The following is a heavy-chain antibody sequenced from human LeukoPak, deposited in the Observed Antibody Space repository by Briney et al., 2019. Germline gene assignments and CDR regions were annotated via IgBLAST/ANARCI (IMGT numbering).Heavy chain of an antibody. Sequence: ASVKVSCKSSGYTFTSYYMHWVRQAPGQGLEWMGIINPSGGSTSYAQKFQGRVTMTRDTSTSTVYMEVSSLRSEDTAVYYCARGHASPGDFDYWGQGTLVTVSS. CDR2: INPSGGST. D-gene: IGHD1-14*01. CDR1: GYTFTSYY. J-gene: IGHJ4*02. V-gene: IGHV1-46*01. CDR3: ARGHASPGDFDY.